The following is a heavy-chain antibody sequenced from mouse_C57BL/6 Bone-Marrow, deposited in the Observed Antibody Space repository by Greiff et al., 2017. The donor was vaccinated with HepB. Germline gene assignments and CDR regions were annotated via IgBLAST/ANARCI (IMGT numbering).Heavy chain of an antibody. J-gene: IGHJ3*01. CDR3: ASPHYYGRSPWLAY. D-gene: IGHD1-1*01. V-gene: IGHV1-81*01. Sequence: QVQLQQSGAELARPGASVKLSCKASGYTFTSYGISWVKQRTGQGLEWIGEIYPRRGNTYYNEKFKGKATLTADKSSSTAYMERRSLTSEDSAVYFCASPHYYGRSPWLAYWGQGTLVTVSA. CDR1: GYTFTSYG. CDR2: IYPRRGNT.